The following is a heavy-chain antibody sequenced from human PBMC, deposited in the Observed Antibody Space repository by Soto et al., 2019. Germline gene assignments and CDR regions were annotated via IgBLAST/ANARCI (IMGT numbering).Heavy chain of an antibody. CDR2: INPNSGGT. CDR1: GYTFTGYY. J-gene: IGHJ4*02. V-gene: IGHV1-2*02. Sequence: ASVKVSCKDSGYTFTGYYMHWVRQAHGQGLEWMGWINPNSGGTNYAQKFQGRVTMTRDTSISTAYMELSRLRSDDTAVYYCARGLIAARPWNYFDYWGQGTLVTVSS. D-gene: IGHD6-6*01. CDR3: ARGLIAARPWNYFDY.